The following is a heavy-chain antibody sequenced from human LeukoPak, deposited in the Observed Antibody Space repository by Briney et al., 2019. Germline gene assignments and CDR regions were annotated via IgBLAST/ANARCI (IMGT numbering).Heavy chain of an antibody. J-gene: IGHJ4*02. CDR1: GGTFSSYA. V-gene: IGHV1-69*05. CDR2: IIPIFGTA. Sequence: ASVKVSCKASGGTFSSYAISWVRQAPGQGLEWMGRIIPIFGTANYAQKFQGRVTITTDESTSTAYMEPSSLRSEDTAVYYCARAAPHYYFDYWGQGTLVTVSS. CDR3: ARAAPHYYFDY.